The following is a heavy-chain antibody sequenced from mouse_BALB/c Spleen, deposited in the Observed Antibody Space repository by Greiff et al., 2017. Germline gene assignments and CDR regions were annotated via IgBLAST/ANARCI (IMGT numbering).Heavy chain of an antibody. CDR3: SRNYYGSSFLYYYAMDY. Sequence: QVQLQQSGPGLVQPSQSLSISCTVSGFSLTSYGVHWVRQSPGKGLEWLGVIWSGGSTDYNAAFISRLSISKDNSKSQVFFKMNSLQADDTAIYYWSRNYYGSSFLYYYAMDYWGQGTSVTVSS. D-gene: IGHD1-1*01. CDR1: GFSLTSYG. J-gene: IGHJ4*01. CDR2: IWSGGST. V-gene: IGHV2-4-1*01.